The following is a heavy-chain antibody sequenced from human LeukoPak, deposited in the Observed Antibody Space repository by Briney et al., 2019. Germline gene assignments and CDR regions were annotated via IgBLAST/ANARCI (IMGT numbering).Heavy chain of an antibody. CDR3: ARGLVPAVYGSFDI. D-gene: IGHD2-2*01. CDR2: IYYSGST. Sequence: PSETLSLTCTVSGGSISSSSYYWGWIRQPPGKGLEWIGSIYYSGSTYYNPSLKSRVTISVDTSKNQFSLKLSSVTAADTAVYYCARGLVPAVYGSFDIWGQGTMVTVSS. V-gene: IGHV4-39*07. J-gene: IGHJ3*02. CDR1: GGSISSSSYY.